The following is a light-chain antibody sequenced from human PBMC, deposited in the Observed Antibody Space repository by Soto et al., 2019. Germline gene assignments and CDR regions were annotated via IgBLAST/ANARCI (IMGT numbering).Light chain of an antibody. J-gene: IGKJ1*01. Sequence: EIVLTQSPDTLSLYPGERATLYCRASQSVTYDQLAWYRLTPGQAPRLLIYGASSRAAGIPDRFSGSGSGTDFTLTSSRLEPEACVVYHCQQYGDLPPTFEQGTKGEIK. CDR3: QQYGDLPPT. V-gene: IGKV3-20*01. CDR1: QSVTYDQ. CDR2: GAS.